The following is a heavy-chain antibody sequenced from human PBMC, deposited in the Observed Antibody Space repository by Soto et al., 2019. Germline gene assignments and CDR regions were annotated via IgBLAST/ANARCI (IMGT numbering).Heavy chain of an antibody. CDR3: TKSADSAGWGVDF. J-gene: IGHJ4*02. CDR2: ISPGGDRI. V-gene: IGHV3-48*02. D-gene: IGHD6-19*01. CDR1: GFTFSSYS. Sequence: GGSLRLSCAASGFTFSSYSMNWVRQAPGKGLEWVSYISPGGDRIYYAESLKGRITISRDNARNSLSLQMNILSDEDTAVYYCTKSADSAGWGVDFWGQGTLVTVSS.